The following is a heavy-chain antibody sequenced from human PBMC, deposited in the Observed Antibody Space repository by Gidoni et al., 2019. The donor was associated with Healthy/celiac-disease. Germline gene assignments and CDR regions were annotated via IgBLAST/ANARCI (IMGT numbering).Heavy chain of an antibody. D-gene: IGHD6-13*01. CDR2: ISGSGGRT. V-gene: IGHV3-23*01. CDR1: GFTFSSYA. Sequence: EVQLLESGGGLVQPGGSLRLSCAASGFTFSSYAMSWVRQAPGKGLEWVSAISGSGGRTYYADAVKGRFTISRDNSKNTLYLQMNSLRAEDTAVYYCAKARNSSSWYWWFDPWGQGTLVTVSS. J-gene: IGHJ5*02. CDR3: AKARNSSSWYWWFDP.